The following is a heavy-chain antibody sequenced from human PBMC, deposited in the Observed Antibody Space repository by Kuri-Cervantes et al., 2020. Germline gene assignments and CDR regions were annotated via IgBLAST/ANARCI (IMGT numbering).Heavy chain of an antibody. V-gene: IGHV4-59*12. CDR2: IYYSGST. CDR1: GGSISSYY. J-gene: IGHJ4*02. CDR3: ARLNYYDSSGYYYGPRVFDY. Sequence: SETLSLTCTVSGGSISSYYWSWIRQPPGKGLEWIGYIYYSGSTYYNPSLKSRVTISVDTSKNQFSLKLSSVTAADTAVYYCARLNYYDSSGYYYGPRVFDYWGQGTLVTVSS. D-gene: IGHD3-22*01.